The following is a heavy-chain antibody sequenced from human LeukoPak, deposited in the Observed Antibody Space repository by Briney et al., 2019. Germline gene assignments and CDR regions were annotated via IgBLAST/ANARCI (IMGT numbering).Heavy chain of an antibody. CDR1: GGSISSYY. V-gene: IGHV4-39*01. D-gene: IGHD2-21*02. J-gene: IGHJ4*02. Sequence: ETLSLTCTVSGGSISSYYWGWIRQPPGKGLEWIGSIYYSGSTYYNPSLKSRVTISVDTSKNQFSLKLSSVPAADTAVYYCATLPWSGGDCYSCVASDSAVGLIDYWGQGTLVTVSS. CDR3: ATLPWSGGDCYSCVASDSAVGLIDY. CDR2: IYYSGST.